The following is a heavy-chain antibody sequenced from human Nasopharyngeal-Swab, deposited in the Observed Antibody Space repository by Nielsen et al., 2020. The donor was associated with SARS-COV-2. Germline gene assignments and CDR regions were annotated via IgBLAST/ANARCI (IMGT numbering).Heavy chain of an antibody. CDR1: GYYFSTYW. Sequence: GSLKISCQGSGYYFSTYWIGWVRQMPGRGLEWMGIIYPGDSTPRYRPSFQGQVTISADKSSTAYLQWSSLKASDTAMYFCARLYGGYVDYWGQGTLVTVSS. CDR2: IYPGDSTP. D-gene: IGHD4/OR15-4a*01. J-gene: IGHJ4*02. V-gene: IGHV5-51*01. CDR3: ARLYGGYVDY.